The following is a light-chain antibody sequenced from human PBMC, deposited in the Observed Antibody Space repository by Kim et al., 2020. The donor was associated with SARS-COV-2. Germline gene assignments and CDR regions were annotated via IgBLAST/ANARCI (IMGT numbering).Light chain of an antibody. CDR3: QSTDSSGTYGV. CDR2: KDS. J-gene: IGLJ3*02. CDR1: ALPNQY. Sequence: SYELTQPPSVSVSPGQTARITCSGDALPNQYAYWYQQKPGQAPVLVIYKDSERPSGIPERFSGSSSGTTVTLTISGVQAEDEADYYCQSTDSSGTYGVFG. V-gene: IGLV3-25*03.